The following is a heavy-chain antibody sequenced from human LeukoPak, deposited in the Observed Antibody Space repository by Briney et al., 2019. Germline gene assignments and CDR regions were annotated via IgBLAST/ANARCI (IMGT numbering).Heavy chain of an antibody. CDR3: ARGRAFQYYDSPFDP. Sequence: SVKVSCKASGGTFSSYAISWVRQAPGQRLEWVGRIIPILGIANYAQKFQGRVTITADKSTSTAYMELSSLRSEDTAVYYCARGRAFQYYDSPFDPWGQGTLVTVSS. CDR1: GGTFSSYA. CDR2: IIPILGIA. D-gene: IGHD3-22*01. J-gene: IGHJ5*02. V-gene: IGHV1-69*04.